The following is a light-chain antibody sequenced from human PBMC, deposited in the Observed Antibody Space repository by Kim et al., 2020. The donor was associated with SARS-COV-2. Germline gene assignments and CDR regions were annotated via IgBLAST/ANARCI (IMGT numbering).Light chain of an antibody. CDR1: SLRSYY. CDR2: GKN. V-gene: IGLV3-19*01. Sequence: SSELTQDPAVSVALGQTVRITCQGDSLRSYYASWYQQKPGQAPVLVIYGKNNRPSGIPDRFSGSSSGNTASLTITGAQAEDAADYYCNSRDSSGNHLDVV. J-gene: IGLJ2*01. CDR3: NSRDSSGNHLDVV.